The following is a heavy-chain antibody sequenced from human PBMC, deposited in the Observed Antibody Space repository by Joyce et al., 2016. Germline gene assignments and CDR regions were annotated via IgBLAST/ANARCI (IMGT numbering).Heavy chain of an antibody. CDR2: IYYSGST. J-gene: IGHJ4*02. V-gene: IGHV4-39*07. CDR3: ARDVLMVRGPLGY. CDR1: GGSSSSSSYS. Sequence: QLQLQESGPGLVKPSETLSLTCTVSGGSSSSSSYSWGWIRQPPGKGLEWIVSIYYSGSTYYNPALKSRVTVSVYTSKNQTSLKLRSVTAAYTAVYYCARDVLMVRGPLGYWGQGTLVSVSS. D-gene: IGHD3-10*01.